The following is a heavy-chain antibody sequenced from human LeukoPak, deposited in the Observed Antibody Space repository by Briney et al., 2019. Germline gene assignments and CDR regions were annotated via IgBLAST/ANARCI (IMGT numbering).Heavy chain of an antibody. CDR2: ISSSGSSI. CDR3: ARDSHKFDSSGYYPDAFDI. D-gene: IGHD3-22*01. CDR1: GFNFNTYE. V-gene: IGHV3-48*03. J-gene: IGHJ3*02. Sequence: GGSLRLSCAASGFNFNTYEMNWVRQAPGKGLEWVSYISSSGSSIYYADSVKGRFTISRDNAKKSLYLQMHSLRAEDTAVYYCARDSHKFDSSGYYPDAFDIWGQGTMVTVSS.